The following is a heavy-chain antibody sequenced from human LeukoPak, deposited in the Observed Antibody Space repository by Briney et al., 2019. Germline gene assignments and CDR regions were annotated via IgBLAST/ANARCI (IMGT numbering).Heavy chain of an antibody. D-gene: IGHD5-18*01. J-gene: IGHJ4*02. CDR3: ASPGYSYAQGYGY. CDR2: INHSGST. CDR1: GGSFSGYY. Sequence: PSETLSLTCAVYGGSFSGYYWSWIRQPPGKGLEWIGEINHSGSTNYNPSLKSRVTISVGTSKNQFSLKLSSVTAADTAVYYCASPGYSYAQGYGYWGQGTLVTVSS. V-gene: IGHV4-34*01.